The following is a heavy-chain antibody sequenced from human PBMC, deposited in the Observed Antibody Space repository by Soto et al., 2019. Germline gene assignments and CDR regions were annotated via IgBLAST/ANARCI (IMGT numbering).Heavy chain of an antibody. Sequence: GGSMSLSSAASGFTFSSFAMRLVRPAPGKGLEWVSAISGSGGSTYYADSVKGRFTISRDNSKNTLYLQMNSLRAEDTAVYYCAKDAYHDILTGYYPPDYWGQGTLVTVSA. V-gene: IGHV3-23*01. CDR2: ISGSGGST. CDR1: GFTFSSFA. J-gene: IGHJ4*02. D-gene: IGHD3-9*01. CDR3: AKDAYHDILTGYYPPDY.